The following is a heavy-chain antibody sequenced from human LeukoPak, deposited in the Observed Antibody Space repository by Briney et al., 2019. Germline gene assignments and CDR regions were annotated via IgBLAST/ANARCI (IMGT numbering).Heavy chain of an antibody. V-gene: IGHV4-34*01. CDR2: INHSGST. D-gene: IGHD3-22*01. CDR1: GGSFSGYY. J-gene: IGHJ4*02. CDR3: AGRSSGYSPLDY. Sequence: NPSETLSLTCAVYGGSFSGYYWSWIRQPPGKGLEWIGEINHSGSTNYNPSLKSRVTISVDTSKNQFSLKLSSVTAADTAVYYCAGRSSGYSPLDYWGQGTLVTVSS.